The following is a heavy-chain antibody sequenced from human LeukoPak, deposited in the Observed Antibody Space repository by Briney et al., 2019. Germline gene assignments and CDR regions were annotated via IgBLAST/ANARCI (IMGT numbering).Heavy chain of an antibody. D-gene: IGHD3-22*01. Sequence: PGGSLRLSCAASGFTFSSYSMNWVRQAPGKGLEWVSSISSSSYIYYADSVKGRFTISRDNAKNSLYLQMNSLRAVDTAVYYCAREGGTYYYDSSGSKLWGQGTLVTVSS. CDR2: ISSSSYI. J-gene: IGHJ4*02. CDR3: AREGGTYYYDSSGSKL. CDR1: GFTFSSYS. V-gene: IGHV3-21*01.